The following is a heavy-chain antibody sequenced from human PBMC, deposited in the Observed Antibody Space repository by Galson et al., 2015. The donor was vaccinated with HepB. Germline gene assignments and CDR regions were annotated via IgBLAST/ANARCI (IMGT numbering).Heavy chain of an antibody. CDR1: GGTFSSYA. CDR3: ATPYCSSTSCYTTLYYYYYMDV. J-gene: IGHJ6*03. V-gene: IGHV1-69*13. Sequence: SVKVSCKASGGTFSSYAISWVRQAPGQGLEWMGGIIPIFGTANYAQKFQGRVTITADESTSTAYMELSSLRSEDTAVYYCATPYCSSTSCYTTLYYYYYMDVWGKGTTVTVFS. CDR2: IIPIFGTA. D-gene: IGHD2-2*02.